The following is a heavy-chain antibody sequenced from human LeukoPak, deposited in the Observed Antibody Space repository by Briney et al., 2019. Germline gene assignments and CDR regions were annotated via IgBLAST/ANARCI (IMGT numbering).Heavy chain of an antibody. Sequence: GGSLRLSCTAAGFTFGDYSMSWVRQAPGKGLEWVGFSRSKAYAGTTEYGEYVKGKFNMSRDDSKSIAYLQMNSRKTEDTAVYYCTKGKIAVAIFDYWGQGTLVTVSS. J-gene: IGHJ4*02. V-gene: IGHV3-49*04. D-gene: IGHD6-19*01. CDR3: TKGKIAVAIFDY. CDR2: SRSKAYAGTT. CDR1: GFTFGDYS.